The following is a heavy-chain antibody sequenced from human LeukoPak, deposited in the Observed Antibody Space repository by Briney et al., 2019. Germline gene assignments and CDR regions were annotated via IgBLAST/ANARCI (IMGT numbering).Heavy chain of an antibody. CDR2: ITPIFGTA. CDR3: ARDRRFGYGGNYNWFDP. V-gene: IGHV1-69*13. J-gene: IGHJ5*02. D-gene: IGHD4-23*01. Sequence: GASVKVSCKASGGTFSSYAISWVRQAPGQGLEWMGGITPIFGTANYAQKFQGRVTITADESTSTAYMELSSLRSEDTAVYYCARDRRFGYGGNYNWFDPWGQGTLVTVSS. CDR1: GGTFSSYA.